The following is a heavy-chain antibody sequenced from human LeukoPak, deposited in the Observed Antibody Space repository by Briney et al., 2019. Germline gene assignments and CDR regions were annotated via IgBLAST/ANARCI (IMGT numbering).Heavy chain of an antibody. CDR2: FYYSGST. CDR1: GGSITSSNYY. V-gene: IGHV4-39*01. CDR3: VYYYGSGSVEY. D-gene: IGHD3-10*01. Sequence: SETLSLTCTVSGGSITSSNYYWGWIRQPPGKGLEWIGSFYYSGSTNYNPSLKSRVTISVDTSKNQFSLKLSSVTAADTAVYYCVYYYGSGSVEYWGQGTLVTVSS. J-gene: IGHJ4*02.